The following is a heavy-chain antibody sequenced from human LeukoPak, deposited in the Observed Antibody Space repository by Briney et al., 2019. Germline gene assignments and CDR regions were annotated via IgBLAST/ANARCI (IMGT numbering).Heavy chain of an antibody. CDR3: ARRGYTYGYPDY. CDR2: ISGYNGNT. J-gene: IGHJ4*02. D-gene: IGHD5-18*01. V-gene: IGHV1-18*01. CDR1: GYTFTKYG. Sequence: GASVKVSCKASGYTFTKYGISWVRQAPGQGLEWMGWISGYNGNTNYAQKLQGRVTMTRDTSTSTVYMELSSLRSEDTAVYYCARRGYTYGYPDYWGQGTLVTVSS.